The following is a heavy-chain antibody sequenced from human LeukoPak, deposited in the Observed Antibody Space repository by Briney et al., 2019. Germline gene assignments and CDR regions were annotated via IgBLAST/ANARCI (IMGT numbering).Heavy chain of an antibody. J-gene: IGHJ4*02. CDR1: GFTFINYA. V-gene: IGHV3-74*01. CDR2: INSEGSSK. D-gene: IGHD6-13*01. CDR3: ASASSHRIAAGGDY. Sequence: PGGSLRLSCAASGFTFINYAMSWLRQAPGNVLVWVSRINSEGSSKNYADSVKGRFTISRDNAKNTLYLQMNSLRGEDTAVYYCASASSHRIAAGGDYWGQGTLVTVSS.